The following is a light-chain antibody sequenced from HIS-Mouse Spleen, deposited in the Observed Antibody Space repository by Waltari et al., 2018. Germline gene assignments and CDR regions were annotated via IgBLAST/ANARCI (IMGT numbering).Light chain of an antibody. CDR2: EVS. Sequence: QSALTQPPSASGSPGQSVTISCPGTSSDVGGYNYVSWYQPHPGKAPKLMIYEVSKRPSGVPDRFSGSKSGNTASLTVSGLQAEDEADYYCSSYAGSNNLGVFGGGTKLTVL. V-gene: IGLV2-8*01. CDR1: SSDVGGYNY. J-gene: IGLJ2*01. CDR3: SSYAGSNNLGV.